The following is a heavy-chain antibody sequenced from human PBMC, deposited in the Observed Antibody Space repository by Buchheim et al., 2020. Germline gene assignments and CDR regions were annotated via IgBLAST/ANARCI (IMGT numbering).Heavy chain of an antibody. CDR2: IAHDGSIS. V-gene: IGHV3-30*18. CDR3: TKEPNQYSSGWYFEH. CDR1: GFTFSHYG. J-gene: IGHJ4*02. Sequence: QVQLVESGGGVVQPGGSLRLSCAASGFTFSHYGMQWVRQAPGKGPEWLAVIAHDGSISYYAESVKGRFTLSRDNSKNMMYPQINSLRAEDTAVYYCTKEPNQYSSGWYFEHWGQGTL. D-gene: IGHD6-19*01.